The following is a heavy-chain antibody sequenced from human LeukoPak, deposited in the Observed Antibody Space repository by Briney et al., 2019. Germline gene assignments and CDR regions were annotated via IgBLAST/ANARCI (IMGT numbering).Heavy chain of an antibody. CDR3: AKEQVVTMIVVVTTPLDY. J-gene: IGHJ4*02. CDR2: IYSGGST. Sequence: ETLSLTCTVSGGSMSPYHWGWIRQPPGKGLEWVSVIYSGGSTYYADSVKGRFTISRDNSKNTLYLQMNSLRAEDTAVYYCAKEQVVTMIVVVTTPLDYWGQGTLVTVSS. CDR1: GGSMSPYH. D-gene: IGHD3-22*01. V-gene: IGHV3-53*01.